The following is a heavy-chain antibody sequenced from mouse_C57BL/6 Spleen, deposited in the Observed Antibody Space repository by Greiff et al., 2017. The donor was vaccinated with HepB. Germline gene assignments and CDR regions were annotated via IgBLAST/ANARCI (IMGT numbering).Heavy chain of an antibody. D-gene: IGHD1-1*01. CDR2: IYPGDGDT. Sequence: QVQLQQSGPELVKPGASVKISCKASGYSFSSSWMNWVKQRPGKGLQWIGRIYPGDGDTNYNGKFKGKATLTADKSSSTAYMQLGSLTSGDSAFYFCARYCGSGAYWGQVTLVTVSA. CDR3: ARYCGSGAY. V-gene: IGHV1-82*01. CDR1: GYSFSSSW. J-gene: IGHJ3*01.